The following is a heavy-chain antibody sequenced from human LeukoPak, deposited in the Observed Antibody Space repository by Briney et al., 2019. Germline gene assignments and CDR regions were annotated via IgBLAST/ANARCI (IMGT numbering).Heavy chain of an antibody. CDR2: INHSGGT. CDR3: ARIPTYGSGSYSAFDI. Sequence: PSETLSLTCAVYGGSFSGYYWSWIRQPPGKGLEWIGEINHSGGTNYNPSLKSRVTISVDTSKNQFSLKLSSVTAADTAVYYCARIPTYGSGSYSAFDIWGQGTMVTVSS. J-gene: IGHJ3*02. D-gene: IGHD3-10*01. V-gene: IGHV4-34*01. CDR1: GGSFSGYY.